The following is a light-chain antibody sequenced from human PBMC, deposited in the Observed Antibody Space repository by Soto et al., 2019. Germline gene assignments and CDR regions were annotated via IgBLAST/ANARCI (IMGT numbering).Light chain of an antibody. CDR3: QSYDTSLTGWV. V-gene: IGLV1-40*01. Sequence: QSVLTQPPSVSGAPGQRVTISCTGSSSNIGAGYDVHWYQHLPGTAPKLLIYDNNNRPSGVPERFSGSRSGASASLAITGLQAEDEADYYCQSYDTSLTGWVFGGGTKLTVL. CDR2: DNN. CDR1: SSNIGAGYD. J-gene: IGLJ3*02.